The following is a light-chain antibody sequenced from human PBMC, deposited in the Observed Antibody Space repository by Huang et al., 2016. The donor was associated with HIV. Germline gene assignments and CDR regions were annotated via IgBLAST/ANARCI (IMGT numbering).Light chain of an antibody. CDR1: QSVSRN. CDR3: QQYNNWPPWT. J-gene: IGKJ1*01. V-gene: IGKV3-15*01. Sequence: EIVMTQSPVTLSVSPGERATLSCKASQSVSRNLAWYQQKPGQVPRLLIYGASTRATGIPARFSGSGSGTEFALTISSLESEDFAVYYCQQYNNWPPWTFGQGTKVEIK. CDR2: GAS.